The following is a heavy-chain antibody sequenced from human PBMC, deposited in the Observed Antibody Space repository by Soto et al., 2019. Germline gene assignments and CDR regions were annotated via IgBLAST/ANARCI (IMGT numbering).Heavy chain of an antibody. D-gene: IGHD6-25*01. V-gene: IGHV3-7*01. CDR2: IKKDGSQK. J-gene: IGHJ4*02. CDR1: GFTFSNYW. CDR3: VKEIASAQ. Sequence: EVQLVGSGGGLVQPGGSLRLSCETSGFTFSNYWMTWVRQAPEKGLEWVANIKKDGSQKNFVDSVKGRFTISRDNAKNSLYLQMDSLRVEDTSIYYCVKEIASAQWGQGTLVTVSS.